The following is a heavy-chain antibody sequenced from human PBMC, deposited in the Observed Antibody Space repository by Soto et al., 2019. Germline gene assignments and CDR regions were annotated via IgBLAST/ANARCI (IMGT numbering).Heavy chain of an antibody. J-gene: IGHJ6*02. CDR2: INAGDGNT. Sequence: ASVKVSCKASGYTFTYYTVHWVRQAPGQRLEWMGWINAGDGNTKYSQKFQGRVTITADESTSTAYMELSSLRSEDTAVYYCARGLTGTTLAYGMDVWGQGTTVTVSS. CDR3: ARGLTGTTLAYGMDV. D-gene: IGHD1-7*01. V-gene: IGHV1-3*01. CDR1: GYTFTYYT.